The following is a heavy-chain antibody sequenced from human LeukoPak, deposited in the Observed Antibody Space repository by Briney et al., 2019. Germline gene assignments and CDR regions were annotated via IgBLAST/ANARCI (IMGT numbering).Heavy chain of an antibody. CDR2: INHSGST. Sequence: SETLSLTCAVYGGSFSGYYWSWIRQPPGKGPEWIGEINHSGSTNYNPSLKSRVTISVDTSKNQFSLKLSSVTAADTAVYYCARGRSYGFIYWGQGTLVTVSS. D-gene: IGHD5-18*01. J-gene: IGHJ4*02. CDR1: GGSFSGYY. V-gene: IGHV4-34*01. CDR3: ARGRSYGFIY.